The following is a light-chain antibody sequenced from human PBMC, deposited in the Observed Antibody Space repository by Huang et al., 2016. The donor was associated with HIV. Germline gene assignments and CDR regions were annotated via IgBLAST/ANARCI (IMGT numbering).Light chain of an antibody. CDR2: AVS. J-gene: IGKJ1*01. V-gene: IGKV1-39*01. CDR1: KSISSY. CDR3: QQSYNSPRT. Sequence: DIQMTQSPSSLSASVGDRVIITCRTSKSISSYLNWYQQKPGKAPKLLIYAVSNLQSGVPSRFSGSGSGTDFTLTISSLQPDDFATYYCQQSYNSPRTFGQGTKVEIK.